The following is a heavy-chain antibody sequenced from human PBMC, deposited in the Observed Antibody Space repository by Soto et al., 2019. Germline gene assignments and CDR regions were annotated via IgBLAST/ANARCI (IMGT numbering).Heavy chain of an antibody. D-gene: IGHD5-12*01. CDR1: GYPFTSYH. Sequence: QVQLVQSGAEVRKPGASLKLSCQTSGYPFTSYHMHWVRQAPGQVLEWMGVINPTEGRTRYSQRFQDRVTMTRDTSTSTVYMELSSLRSEDTATYFCARGREYSFGYNWFDPWGQGTLVTVSS. V-gene: IGHV1-46*01. CDR3: ARGREYSFGYNWFDP. J-gene: IGHJ5*02. CDR2: INPTEGRT.